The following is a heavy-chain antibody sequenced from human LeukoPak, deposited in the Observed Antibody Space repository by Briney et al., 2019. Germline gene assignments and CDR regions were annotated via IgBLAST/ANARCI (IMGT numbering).Heavy chain of an antibody. Sequence: GGSLRLSCAASGFTFSSYAMSWVRQAPGKGLEWVSGFSGSGDNTYYAEYVKGRFTISRDNSKNTLYLQMNSLRAEDTAVYYCAKGGYGNPFDYWGQGTLVTVSS. CDR2: FSGSGDNT. J-gene: IGHJ4*02. V-gene: IGHV3-23*01. CDR1: GFTFSSYA. D-gene: IGHD1-1*01. CDR3: AKGGYGNPFDY.